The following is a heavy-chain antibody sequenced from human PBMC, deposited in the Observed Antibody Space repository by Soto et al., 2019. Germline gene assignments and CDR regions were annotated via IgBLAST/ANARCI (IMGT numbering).Heavy chain of an antibody. J-gene: IGHJ4*02. CDR2: MNPNSGNT. CDR3: AREHSSSWRFDY. CDR1: GYTFTSYD. D-gene: IGHD6-13*01. Sequence: QVQLVQSGAEVKKPGASVKVSCKASGYTFTSYDINWVRQATGQGLEWMGWMNPNSGNTGYAQKFQGRVTMTRNTSIGTAYMELSSLRAEDTAVYYCAREHSSSWRFDYWGQGTLVTVSS. V-gene: IGHV1-8*01.